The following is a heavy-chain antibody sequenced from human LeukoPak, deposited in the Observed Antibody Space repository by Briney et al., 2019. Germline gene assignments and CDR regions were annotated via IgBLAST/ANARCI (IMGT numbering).Heavy chain of an antibody. CDR3: AKPAPEDDFWSGYYITDQLYYFDY. CDR2: MNPNSGNT. D-gene: IGHD3-3*01. V-gene: IGHV1-8*01. J-gene: IGHJ4*02. CDR1: GYTFTSYD. Sequence: ASVKVSCKASGYTFTSYDINWVRQATGQGLEWMGWMNPNSGNTGYAQKFQGRVTMTRNTSISTAYMELSSLRSEDTAVYYCAKPAPEDDFWSGYYITDQLYYFDYWGQGTLVTVSS.